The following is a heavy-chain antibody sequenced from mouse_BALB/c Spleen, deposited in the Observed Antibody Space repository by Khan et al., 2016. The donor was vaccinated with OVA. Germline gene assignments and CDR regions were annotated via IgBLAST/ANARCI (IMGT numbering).Heavy chain of an antibody. CDR3: ARGNYYGYYFDY. J-gene: IGHJ2*01. CDR1: GYSITSGYA. CDR2: ISYSGVT. D-gene: IGHD1-1*01. Sequence: EVQLQESGPGLVKPSQSLSLTCTVTGYSITSGYAWNWIRQFPGNKLEWMGYISYSGVTSYTPSLKSRISITRETSKNQFFLQLNSVTTEDTATYYCARGNYYGYYFDYWGQGTTLTVSS. V-gene: IGHV3-2*02.